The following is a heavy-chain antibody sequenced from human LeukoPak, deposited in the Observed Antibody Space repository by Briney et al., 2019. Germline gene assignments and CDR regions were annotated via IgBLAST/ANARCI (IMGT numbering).Heavy chain of an antibody. J-gene: IGHJ5*02. CDR2: ISGSGGST. CDR1: GFTFDDYG. CDR3: AKDQVTMVRGNGDWFDP. D-gene: IGHD3-10*01. Sequence: GGSLRLSCAASGFTFDDYGMSWVRQAPGKGLEWVSAISGSGGSTYYADSVKGRFTISRDNSKNTLYLQMNSLRAEDTAVYYCAKDQVTMVRGNGDWFDPWGQGTLVTVSS. V-gene: IGHV3-23*01.